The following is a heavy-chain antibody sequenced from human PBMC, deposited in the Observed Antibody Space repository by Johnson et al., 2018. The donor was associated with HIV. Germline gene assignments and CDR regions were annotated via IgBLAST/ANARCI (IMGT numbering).Heavy chain of an antibody. Sequence: QEKLVESGGGLVQPGGSLRLSCAASGFTFSDYYMSWIRQAPGKGLEWVSYISSSGSTIYYADSLKGRFRITRDNAKNSLYLQMNSLRAEDTAVYFCARAYSYGYGDTDALDMWGQGTMVTVS. CDR2: ISSSGSTI. D-gene: IGHD5-18*01. CDR1: GFTFSDYY. V-gene: IGHV3-11*04. J-gene: IGHJ3*02. CDR3: ARAYSYGYGDTDALDM.